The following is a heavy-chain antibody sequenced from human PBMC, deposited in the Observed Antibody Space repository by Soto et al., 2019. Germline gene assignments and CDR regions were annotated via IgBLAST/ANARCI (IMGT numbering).Heavy chain of an antibody. CDR2: INPNSGGT. Sequence: ASVKVSCKASGYTFTGYYMHWVRQAPGQGLEWMGWINPNSGGTNYAQKFQGRVTMTRDTSTSTVYMELSSLRSEDTAVYYCTTDLDKGLRDYYYYYYMDVWGKGTTVTVSS. D-gene: IGHD5-12*01. J-gene: IGHJ6*03. CDR3: TTDLDKGLRDYYYYYYMDV. CDR1: GYTFTGYY. V-gene: IGHV1-2*02.